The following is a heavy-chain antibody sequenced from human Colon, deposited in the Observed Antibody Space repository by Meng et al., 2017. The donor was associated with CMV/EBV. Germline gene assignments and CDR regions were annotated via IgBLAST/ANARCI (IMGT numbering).Heavy chain of an antibody. Sequence: SETLSLTCTVPGGSISSSSYYWGWIRQPPGKGLEWIGSIYYSGSTYYNPSLKSRVTISVDTSKNQFSLKLSSVTAADTAVYYCASPPRGVVVPAAILSHDAFDIWGRGTMVTVSS. D-gene: IGHD2-2*01. J-gene: IGHJ3*02. CDR3: ASPPRGVVVPAAILSHDAFDI. CDR2: IYYSGST. CDR1: GGSISSSSYY. V-gene: IGHV4-39*07.